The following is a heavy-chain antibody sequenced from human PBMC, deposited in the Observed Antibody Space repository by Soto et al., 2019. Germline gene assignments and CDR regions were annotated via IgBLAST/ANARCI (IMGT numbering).Heavy chain of an antibody. V-gene: IGHV3-23*01. CDR2: ISGSGDST. CDR1: GFTFSTYV. Sequence: EVHLLESGGGLVQPGGSLRLSCAASGFTFSTYVMSWVRQAPGKGLEWVSSISGSGDSTFYADSVKGRFTISRDNSKNTVYLQTDRLRGEETAKYHRAKGAWGGSPPPSIYYFDYWGQGALVTVSS. J-gene: IGHJ4*02. CDR3: AKGAWGGSPPPSIYYFDY. D-gene: IGHD1-26*01.